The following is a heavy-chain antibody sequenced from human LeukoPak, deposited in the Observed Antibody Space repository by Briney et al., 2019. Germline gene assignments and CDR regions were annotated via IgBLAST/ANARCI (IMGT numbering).Heavy chain of an antibody. Sequence: SETLSLTCTISGGSISTYYWSWIRQPPGKGLEWIGYIYTSESTNYNPSLKSRVTISVDTSKNQFSLMLSSVTAADTAFYYCARRRTTGTTGYFDYWGRGILVTVSS. D-gene: IGHD1-1*01. V-gene: IGHV4-4*09. J-gene: IGHJ4*02. CDR3: ARRRTTGTTGYFDY. CDR1: GGSISTYY. CDR2: IYTSEST.